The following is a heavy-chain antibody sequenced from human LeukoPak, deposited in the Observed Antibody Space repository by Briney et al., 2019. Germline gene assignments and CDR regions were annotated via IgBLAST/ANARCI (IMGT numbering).Heavy chain of an antibody. J-gene: IGHJ4*02. CDR1: GGSISSYY. Sequence: SETLSLTCTGSGGSISSYYWSWIRQPPGKGLEWIGYIYYSGSTNYNPSLKSRVTISVDTSKNQFSLKLSSVTAADTAVYYCARGASSSLNYWGQGTLVTVSS. V-gene: IGHV4-59*01. CDR3: ARGASSSLNY. D-gene: IGHD6-6*01. CDR2: IYYSGST.